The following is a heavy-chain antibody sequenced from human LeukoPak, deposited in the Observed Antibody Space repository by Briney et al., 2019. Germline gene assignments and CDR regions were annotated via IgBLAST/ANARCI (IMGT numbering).Heavy chain of an antibody. J-gene: IGHJ4*02. Sequence: PSETLSLTCAVSGYSISSGYYWGWIRQPPGKGLEWIGSIYHSGSTYYNPSLKSRVTISVDKSKNQFSLKLSPVTAADTAVYYCARCISSGWDFDYWGQGTLVTVSS. D-gene: IGHD6-19*01. CDR1: GYSISSGYY. CDR2: IYHSGST. CDR3: ARCISSGWDFDY. V-gene: IGHV4-38-2*01.